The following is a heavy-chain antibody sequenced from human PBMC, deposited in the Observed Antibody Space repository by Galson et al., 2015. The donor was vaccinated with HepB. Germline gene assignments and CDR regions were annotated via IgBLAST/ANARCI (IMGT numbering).Heavy chain of an antibody. CDR2: ISSSSSYI. Sequence: SLRLSCAASGFTFSSDSMNWVRQAPGKGLEWVSSISSSSSYIYYADSVKGRFTISRDNAKNSLYLQMNSQRAEDTAVYYCARNLAVADPRGGYWGQGTLVTVSS. D-gene: IGHD6-19*01. CDR3: ARNLAVADPRGGY. CDR1: GFTFSSDS. J-gene: IGHJ4*02. V-gene: IGHV3-21*01.